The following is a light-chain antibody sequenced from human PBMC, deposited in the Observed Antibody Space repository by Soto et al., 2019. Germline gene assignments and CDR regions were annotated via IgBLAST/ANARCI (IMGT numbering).Light chain of an antibody. CDR2: YNN. CDR3: ATWDDSLSGYV. V-gene: IGLV1-47*02. J-gene: IGLJ1*01. Sequence: HSVLTQPPSASGTPGQRVTISCSGSSSNIGSNYVYWYQQLPGTAPKLLIYYNNQRPSGVPDRFSGSKSGTSASLAISGLRSEDEADYYCATWDDSLSGYVFGTGTKVTVL. CDR1: SSNIGSNY.